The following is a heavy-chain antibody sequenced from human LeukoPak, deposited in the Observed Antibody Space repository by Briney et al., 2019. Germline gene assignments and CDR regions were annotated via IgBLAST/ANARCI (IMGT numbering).Heavy chain of an antibody. D-gene: IGHD5-12*01. V-gene: IGHV3-11*04. Sequence: GGSLRLSCAASGFTFSDYYMSWIRQAPGKGLEWVSYISSSGSTIYYADSVKGRFTISRDNAKNSLYLQMNSLRAEDTAVYYCARGSYSGYDYWYYYYYYMDVWGIGTTVTVSS. CDR1: GFTFSDYY. CDR3: ARGSYSGYDYWYYYYYYMDV. J-gene: IGHJ6*03. CDR2: ISSSGSTI.